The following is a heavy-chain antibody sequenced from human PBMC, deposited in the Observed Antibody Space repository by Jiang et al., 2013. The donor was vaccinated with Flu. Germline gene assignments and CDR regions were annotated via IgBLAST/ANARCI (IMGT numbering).Heavy chain of an antibody. CDR1: GYTFTTYA. V-gene: IGHV1-3*01. CDR3: ARDLKLPPNLRRGITNICDY. CDR2: INGDNGYT. D-gene: IGHD1-14*01. Sequence: GAEVKKPGASVKVSCKASGYTFTTYAMHWVRQAPGQRPEWMGWINGDNGYTKYSQKFQDRVTITRDRSANTAYMELSSLRSEDTAVYYCARDLKLPPNLRRGITNICDYWGQGSLVTAPQ. J-gene: IGHJ4*02.